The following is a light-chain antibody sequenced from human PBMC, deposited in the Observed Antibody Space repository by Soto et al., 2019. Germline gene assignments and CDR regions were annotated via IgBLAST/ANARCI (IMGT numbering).Light chain of an antibody. CDR3: QQYNSDWT. V-gene: IGKV1-5*03. CDR1: QRISTW. Sequence: DIQMTQSTSTLSASVGDRVTITCRASQRISTWLAWYQQKPGKAPKVLIYKASSLESGVPSRFSGSGSGTEFTLTISSLQPDDFATYYCQQYNSDWTFGQGTKVEMK. J-gene: IGKJ1*01. CDR2: KAS.